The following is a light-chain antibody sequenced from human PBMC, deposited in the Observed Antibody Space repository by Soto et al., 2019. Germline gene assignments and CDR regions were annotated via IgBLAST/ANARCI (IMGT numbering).Light chain of an antibody. J-gene: IGKJ4*01. CDR1: QSLVHRSDIKND. CDR2: WAA. V-gene: IGKV4-1*01. Sequence: DIVMTQSADSLVVSLGERATIKCKSSQSLVHRSDIKNDLTWYQQKPGQLPKLLVYWAAARDSGVPDRFTGSGSGTEFTLTISSLQAENVATYYSQQYYHGLSLTFGGGNKVE. CDR3: QQYYHGLSLT.